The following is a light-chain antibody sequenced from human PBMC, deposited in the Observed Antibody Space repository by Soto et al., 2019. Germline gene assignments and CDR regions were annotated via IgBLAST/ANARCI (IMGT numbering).Light chain of an antibody. Sequence: DIQMTQSPSSLSASVGDRVTITCRASQDISNYLAWYQQKPGKVPKLLIYAASTLQSGVPSRFSGSGSGTDFTLTISSLQAEDVAVYYCQQYYTSPWTFGQGTKVEIK. CDR1: QDISNY. J-gene: IGKJ1*01. CDR3: QQYYTSPWT. CDR2: AAS. V-gene: IGKV1-27*01.